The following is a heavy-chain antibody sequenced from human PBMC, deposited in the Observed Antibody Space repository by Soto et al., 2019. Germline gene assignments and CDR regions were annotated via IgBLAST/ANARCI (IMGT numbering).Heavy chain of an antibody. Sequence: SETLSLTCAGYGGSFSGYYWSGIRQPPGKGLERIGEINHSGSTNYNPSLKSRVTISVDTSKNQFSLKLSSVTAADTAVYYCAIVPYYYYFWSGFNNYYMDVWAKGTTVTGSS. D-gene: IGHD3-3*01. J-gene: IGHJ6*03. CDR1: GGSFSGYY. CDR2: INHSGST. V-gene: IGHV4-34*01. CDR3: AIVPYYYYFWSGFNNYYMDV.